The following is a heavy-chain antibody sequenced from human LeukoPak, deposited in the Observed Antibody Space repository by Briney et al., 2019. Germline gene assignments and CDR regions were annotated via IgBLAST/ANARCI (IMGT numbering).Heavy chain of an antibody. Sequence: ASVKVSCKASGYTFTSYAMHWVRQAPGQRLEWMGWINAGNGNTKYSQKFQGRVTITRDTSASTAYMELSSLRSEDTAVYYCARGQHSNYALADYWGQGTLVTVSS. CDR3: ARGQHSNYALADY. CDR1: GYTFTSYA. CDR2: INAGNGNT. V-gene: IGHV1-3*01. J-gene: IGHJ4*02. D-gene: IGHD4-11*01.